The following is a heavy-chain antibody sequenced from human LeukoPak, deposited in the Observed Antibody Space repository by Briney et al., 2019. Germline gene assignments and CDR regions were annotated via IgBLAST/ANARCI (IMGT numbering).Heavy chain of an antibody. J-gene: IGHJ4*02. CDR2: ISGSSSYI. CDR1: GFTFSRSD. D-gene: IGHD2-21*02. V-gene: IGHV3-21*01. CDR3: AKDMSGGDCPDY. Sequence: PGGSLRLSCAASGFTFSRSDMNWVRQAPGKGLEWVSSISGSSSYIYYTDSVKGRFTVSRDNAKNSLFLQMNSLRAEDTAVYYCAKDMSGGDCPDYWGQGTLVTVSS.